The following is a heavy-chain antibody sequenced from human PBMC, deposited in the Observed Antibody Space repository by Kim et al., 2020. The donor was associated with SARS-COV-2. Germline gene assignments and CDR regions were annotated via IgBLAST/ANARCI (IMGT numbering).Heavy chain of an antibody. CDR2: IKRDGTGK. CDR1: GFTFSRYW. D-gene: IGHD3-10*01. Sequence: GGSLRLSCAASGFTFSRYWMNWVRQAPGKGLEWVADIKRDGTGKRYGNSVKGRVTISRDNTKNSLYLQMDSLRAEDTAIYYCARDRGVGEDPWGYWCPGTLVT. CDR3: ARDRGVGEDPWGY. J-gene: IGHJ1*01. V-gene: IGHV3-7*01.